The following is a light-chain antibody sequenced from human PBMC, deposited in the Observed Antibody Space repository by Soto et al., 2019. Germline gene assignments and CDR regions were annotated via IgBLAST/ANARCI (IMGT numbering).Light chain of an antibody. J-gene: IGKJ1*01. CDR2: KAS. CDR3: QQYNTWWT. CDR1: QSMNSW. Sequence: DIQLTQSPSTLSASVGDRVTITCRASQSMNSWLAWYQQMPGKAPKLLIYKASSLDTGVPSRFSGTGSGTEFTLTISSLQPDDFATYYGQQYNTWWTFGQGTKVEIK. V-gene: IGKV1-5*03.